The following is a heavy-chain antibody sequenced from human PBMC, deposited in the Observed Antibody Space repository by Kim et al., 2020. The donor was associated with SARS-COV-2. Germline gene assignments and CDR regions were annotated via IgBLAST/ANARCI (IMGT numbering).Heavy chain of an antibody. CDR1: GFTFSSYW. D-gene: IGHD6-19*01. Sequence: LSLTCAASGFTFSSYWMSWVRQAPGKGLEWVANIKQDGSEKYYVDSVKGRFTISRDNAKNSLYLQMNSLRAEDTAVYYCARAPIIAVAGLGDHYFDYWGQGTLVTVSS. CDR3: ARAPIIAVAGLGDHYFDY. CDR2: IKQDGSEK. J-gene: IGHJ4*02. V-gene: IGHV3-7*03.